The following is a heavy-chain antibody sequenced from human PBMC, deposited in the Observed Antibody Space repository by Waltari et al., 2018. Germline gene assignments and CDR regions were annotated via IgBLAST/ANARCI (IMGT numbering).Heavy chain of an antibody. CDR1: GYTFTGYY. CDR2: INPNSGGT. Sequence: QVQLVQSGAEVKKPGASVKVSCKASGYTFTGYYMHWVRQAPGPGLEWMGWINPNSGGTNYAQKFQGWVTMTRDTSISTAYMELSRLRSDDTAVYYCARDNRGIQLWFTELYYFDYWGQGTLVTVSS. D-gene: IGHD5-18*01. V-gene: IGHV1-2*04. CDR3: ARDNRGIQLWFTELYYFDY. J-gene: IGHJ4*02.